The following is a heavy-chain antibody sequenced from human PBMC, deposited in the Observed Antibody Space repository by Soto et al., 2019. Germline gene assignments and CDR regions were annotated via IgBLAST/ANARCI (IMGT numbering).Heavy chain of an antibody. V-gene: IGHV3-30-3*01. Sequence: QVQLVESGGGVVQPGRSLRLSCAASGFTFSSYAMHWVRQAPGKGLEWVAVISYDGSNKYYADSVKGRFTISRDNSKTTLYLQMNSLRAEVTAVYNGARGQQHAPDNWFDPWGQGTLVTVSS. D-gene: IGHD6-13*01. CDR1: GFTFSSYA. CDR3: ARGQQHAPDNWFDP. J-gene: IGHJ5*02. CDR2: ISYDGSNK.